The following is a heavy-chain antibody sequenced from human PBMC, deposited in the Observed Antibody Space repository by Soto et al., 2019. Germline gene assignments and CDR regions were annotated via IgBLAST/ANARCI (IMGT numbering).Heavy chain of an antibody. J-gene: IGHJ4*02. V-gene: IGHV3-43*01. Sequence: GGSLRLSCAASGFTFDDYTMHWVRQAPGKGLEWVSLISWDGGSTYYADSVKGRFTISRDNSKNSLYLQMNSLRTEDTALYYCAKDIGGIRYFDWSTTWSPDYWGQGTLVTVSS. D-gene: IGHD3-9*01. CDR3: AKDIGGIRYFDWSTTWSPDY. CDR1: GFTFDDYT. CDR2: ISWDGGST.